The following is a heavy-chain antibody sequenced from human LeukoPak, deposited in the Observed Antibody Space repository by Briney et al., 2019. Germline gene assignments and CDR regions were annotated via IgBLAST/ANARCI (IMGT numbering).Heavy chain of an antibody. D-gene: IGHD3-10*01. CDR2: INYSGST. CDR3: ARVGPGRPY. J-gene: IGHJ4*02. CDR1: GGSISSYY. Sequence: SETLSLTCTVSGGSISSYYWSWIRQPPGKGLEWIGYINYSGSTNYNPSLKSRVTISVDTSKNQFSLKLSSVTAADTAVYYCARVGPGRPYWGQGTLVTVSS. V-gene: IGHV4-59*01.